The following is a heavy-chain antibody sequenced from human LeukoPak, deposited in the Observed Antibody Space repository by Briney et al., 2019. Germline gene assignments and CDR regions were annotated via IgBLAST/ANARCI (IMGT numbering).Heavy chain of an antibody. CDR2: ISYDGSNK. CDR1: GFTFSSYA. CDR3: ARDSLSGLGSATSDY. Sequence: GGSLRLSCAASGFTFSSYAMHWVRQAPGKGLEWVAVISYDGSNKYYADSVKGRFTISRDNSKNTLYLQMNSLRAEDTAVYHCARDSLSGLGSATSDYWGQGTLVTVSS. J-gene: IGHJ4*02. D-gene: IGHD2-15*01. V-gene: IGHV3-30-3*01.